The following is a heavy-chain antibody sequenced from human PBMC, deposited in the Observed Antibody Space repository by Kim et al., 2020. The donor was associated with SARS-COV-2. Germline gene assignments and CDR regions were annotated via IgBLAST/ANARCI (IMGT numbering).Heavy chain of an antibody. D-gene: IGHD6-19*01. CDR2: INAGNGNT. J-gene: IGHJ4*02. CDR1: GYTFTSYA. CDR3: ARDNSIAVAGKGGYDY. Sequence: ASVKVSCKASGYTFTSYAMHWVRQAPGQRLEWMGWINAGNGNTKYSQKFQGRVTITRDTSASTAYMELSSLRSEDTAVYYCARDNSIAVAGKGGYDYWGQGTLVTVSS. V-gene: IGHV1-3*01.